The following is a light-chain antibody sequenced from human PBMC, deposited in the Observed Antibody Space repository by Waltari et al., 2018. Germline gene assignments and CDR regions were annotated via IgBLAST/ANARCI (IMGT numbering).Light chain of an antibody. Sequence: QSALTQPASVSGSPGQSITISCTGIGSAIDGSDFVSWYQHHPGKAPQVIIYDVTNRPSGISERFSASKSTNPASLTISGLQPEDEGDYYCTSQTVAGVVLFGGGTQVTVL. V-gene: IGLV2-14*03. CDR1: GSAIDGSDF. J-gene: IGLJ3*02. CDR2: DVT. CDR3: TSQTVAGVVL.